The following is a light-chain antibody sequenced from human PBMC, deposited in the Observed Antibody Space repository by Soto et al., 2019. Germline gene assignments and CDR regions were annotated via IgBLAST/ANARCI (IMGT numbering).Light chain of an antibody. Sequence: QSALTQPASVSGSPGRWITISCTGTSSDVGGYNYVSWYQQHPGKAPKLMIYDVSNRPSGVSNRFSGSKSGNTASLAISGLQAEDEADYYCSSYTGSSTLYVFGTGTKVTVL. CDR1: SSDVGGYNY. CDR2: DVS. V-gene: IGLV2-14*01. CDR3: SSYTGSSTLYV. J-gene: IGLJ1*01.